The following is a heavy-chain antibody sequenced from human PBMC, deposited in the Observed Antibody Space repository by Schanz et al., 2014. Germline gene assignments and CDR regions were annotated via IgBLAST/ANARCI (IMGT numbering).Heavy chain of an antibody. CDR1: GYTFTDYH. V-gene: IGHV1-2*06. D-gene: IGHD3-10*01. Sequence: QVQLVQSGAEVKKPGASVKVSRKASGYTFTDYHIHWVRQAPGQGLEYMGRINPNSGGTNFAQKFQGRVTMTRDTSISTVYMELSRLRSDDTAVYYCAREGTVIRGLSGWFDPWGQGTLVTVSS. CDR2: INPNSGGT. CDR3: AREGTVIRGLSGWFDP. J-gene: IGHJ5*02.